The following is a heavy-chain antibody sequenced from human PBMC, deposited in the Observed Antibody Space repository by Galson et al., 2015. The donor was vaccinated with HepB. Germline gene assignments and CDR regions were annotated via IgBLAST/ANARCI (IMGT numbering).Heavy chain of an antibody. Sequence: SETLSLTCTVSGGSISNYSWSWIRQPPGKGLEWIGYISFIGSTTYNPSLKSRVTISIDTSKNQFSLKLTSVTAADTAVYYCARDVWARDVASSSTFYYYYYMDVWGKGTTVTVSS. J-gene: IGHJ6*03. CDR2: ISFIGST. CDR1: GGSISNYS. D-gene: IGHD6-6*01. V-gene: IGHV4-59*01. CDR3: ARDVWARDVASSSTFYYYYYMDV.